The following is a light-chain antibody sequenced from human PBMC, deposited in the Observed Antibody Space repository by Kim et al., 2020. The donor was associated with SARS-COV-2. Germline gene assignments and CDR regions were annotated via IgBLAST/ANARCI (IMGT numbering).Light chain of an antibody. CDR2: DAS. CDR1: QSISTW. J-gene: IGKJ2*01. V-gene: IGKV1-5*01. CDR3: QKYNSYSPYT. Sequence: DIQMTQSPSTLSASVGDRVTITCRASQSISTWLAWYQQKPGKAPNLLIYDASSLESGVPSRFSGSGSGTEFTLTISSLQPDDFATYYCQKYNSYSPYTFGKGPKLEI.